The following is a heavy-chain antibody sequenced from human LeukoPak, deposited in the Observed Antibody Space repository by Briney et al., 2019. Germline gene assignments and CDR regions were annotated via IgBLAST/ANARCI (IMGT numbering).Heavy chain of an antibody. J-gene: IGHJ1*01. CDR2: INAGNGNT. CDR3: ARAPPLMYYYDSSGPFQH. D-gene: IGHD3-22*01. V-gene: IGHV1-3*01. Sequence: ASVKVSCKASGYTFTSYAMHWVRQAPGQRLEWMGWINAGNGNTKYSQKFQGRVTITRDTSASTAYMELSSLRSEDTAVYYCARAPPLMYYYDSSGPFQHWGQGTLVTVSS. CDR1: GYTFTSYA.